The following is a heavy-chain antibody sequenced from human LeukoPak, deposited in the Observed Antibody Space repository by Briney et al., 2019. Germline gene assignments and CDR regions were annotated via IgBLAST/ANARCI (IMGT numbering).Heavy chain of an antibody. Sequence: GGSLRLSCAASGFTVSSNYMSWVRQAPGKGLEWVSVIYSGGSTYYADSVKGRFTISRDNSKNTLYLQMNSLRAEDTAVYYCAKERQVWSGYYRSYYFDYWGQGTLVTVSS. CDR2: IYSGGST. V-gene: IGHV3-53*01. J-gene: IGHJ4*02. CDR1: GFTVSSNY. D-gene: IGHD3-3*01. CDR3: AKERQVWSGYYRSYYFDY.